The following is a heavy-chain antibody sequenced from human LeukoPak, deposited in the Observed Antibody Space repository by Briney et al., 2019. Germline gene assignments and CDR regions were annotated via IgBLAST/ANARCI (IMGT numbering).Heavy chain of an antibody. V-gene: IGHV4-61*01. Sequence: SETLSLTCTVSGGSVSSGSDYWSWIRQPPGKGLEWIGYIYYSGSTNYNPSLKSRVTISVDTSKNQFSLKLSSVTAADTAVYYCAINGDYFDYWGQGTLVTVSS. CDR1: GGSVSSGSDY. J-gene: IGHJ4*02. CDR3: AINGDYFDY. D-gene: IGHD4-17*01. CDR2: IYYSGST.